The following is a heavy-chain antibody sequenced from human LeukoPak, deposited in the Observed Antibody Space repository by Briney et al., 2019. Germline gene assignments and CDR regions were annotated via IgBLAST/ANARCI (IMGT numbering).Heavy chain of an antibody. CDR1: GGSFSGYY. V-gene: IGHV4-34*01. Sequence: SETLSLTCAVYGGSFSGYYWSWIRQPPGNGLEWIGEINHSGSTNYNPSLKSRVTISVDTSKNQFSLKLSSVTAADTAVYYCAREVATGTGAYNYWGQGTLVTVSS. J-gene: IGHJ4*02. CDR3: AREVATGTGAYNY. CDR2: INHSGST. D-gene: IGHD6-13*01.